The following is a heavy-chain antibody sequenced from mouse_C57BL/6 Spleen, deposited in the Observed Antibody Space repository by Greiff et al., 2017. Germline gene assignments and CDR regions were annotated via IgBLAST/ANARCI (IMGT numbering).Heavy chain of an antibody. CDR2: ISGGSSTI. J-gene: IGHJ1*03. CDR3: SRHYGNYFDV. CDR1: GFTFSDYG. V-gene: IGHV5-17*01. D-gene: IGHD2-1*01. Sequence: VQLKESGGGLVKPGGSLKLSCAASGFTFSDYGMHWVRQAPEKGLEWVAYISGGSSTIYYADTVKGRFTISRDNAKNTLFLQMARLRSEDTAMYYCSRHYGNYFDVWGTGTTVTVSS.